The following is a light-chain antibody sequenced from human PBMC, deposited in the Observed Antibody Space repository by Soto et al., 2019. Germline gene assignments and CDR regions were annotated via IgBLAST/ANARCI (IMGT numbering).Light chain of an antibody. CDR3: QAYDYSLTAMV. CDR1: SSDVGIYNY. Sequence: QSALTQPASVSGSPGQSIAISCTGSSSDVGIYNYVSWYQQHPGKVPKLIIYEVTNRPSGVPERFSGSKSGTSASLAITGLQAEDEADYYCQAYDYSLTAMVFGGGTKVTVL. V-gene: IGLV2-14*01. J-gene: IGLJ3*02. CDR2: EVT.